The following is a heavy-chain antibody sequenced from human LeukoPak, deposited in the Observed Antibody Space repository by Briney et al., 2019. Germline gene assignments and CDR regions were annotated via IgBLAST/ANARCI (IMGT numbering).Heavy chain of an antibody. J-gene: IGHJ4*02. V-gene: IGHV3-48*03. CDR3: ARAVWELHPFDY. CDR2: ISSSGSNI. Sequence: PGGPLRLSCAASGFTFSSYEMIGVRQAPGKGLEWVSYISSSGSNIYYADSVKGRFTIPRDNAKNSLYLQMNSLRAEDTAVYYCARAVWELHPFDYWGQGTLVTVSS. CDR1: GFTFSSYE. D-gene: IGHD1-26*01.